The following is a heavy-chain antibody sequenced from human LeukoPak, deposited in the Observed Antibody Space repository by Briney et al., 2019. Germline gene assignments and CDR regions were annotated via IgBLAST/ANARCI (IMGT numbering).Heavy chain of an antibody. Sequence: EGSLRLSCAASGFTFSSYGMHWVRQAPGKGLEWVAFIRYDGSNKYYADSVKGRFTISRDNSKNTLYLQMNSLRAEDTAVYYCAKDNIWGSYRTTYFDYWGQGTLVTVSS. D-gene: IGHD3-16*02. CDR3: AKDNIWGSYRTTYFDY. J-gene: IGHJ4*02. CDR2: IRYDGSNK. V-gene: IGHV3-30*02. CDR1: GFTFSSYG.